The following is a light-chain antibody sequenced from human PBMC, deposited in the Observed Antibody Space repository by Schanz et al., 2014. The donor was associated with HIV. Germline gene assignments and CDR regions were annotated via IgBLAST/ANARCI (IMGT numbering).Light chain of an antibody. CDR3: SSLSTSGAPL. Sequence: QSALTQPASVSGSPGQSITISCTGVSSDVNGYDYVSWYQQYPGKVPRLMIYDVNNRPSGVSNRFSGSKSGNTASLTIYDLQREDEADYYCSSLSTSGAPLFGTGTKLTVL. CDR1: SSDVNGYDY. J-gene: IGLJ1*01. V-gene: IGLV2-14*03. CDR2: DVN.